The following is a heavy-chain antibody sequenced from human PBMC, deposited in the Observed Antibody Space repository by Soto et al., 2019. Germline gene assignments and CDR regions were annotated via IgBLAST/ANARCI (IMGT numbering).Heavy chain of an antibody. CDR1: GGSFSGYY. V-gene: IGHV4-34*01. CDR2: INHSGST. CDR3: ARAEGTYTWSSEFDY. D-gene: IGHD3-16*01. Sequence: SETLSLTCAVYGGSFSGYYWSWIRQPPEKGLEWIGEINHSGSTNYNPSLKSRVTISVDTSKNQFSLKLTSVTAADTAVYYCARAEGTYTWSSEFDYWGQGTLVPVSS. J-gene: IGHJ4*02.